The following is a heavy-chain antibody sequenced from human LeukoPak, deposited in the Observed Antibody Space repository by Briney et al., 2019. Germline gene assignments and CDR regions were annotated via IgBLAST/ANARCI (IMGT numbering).Heavy chain of an antibody. CDR3: ARHIDSHDAFDI. V-gene: IGHV1-8*03. CDR1: GYTFTSYD. D-gene: IGHD2-15*01. CDR2: MNPNSGNT. J-gene: IGHJ3*02. Sequence: ASVKVSCKASGYTFTSYDINWVRQATGQGLEWMGWMNPNSGNTGYAQKFQGRVTITRNTSISTAYMELSGLRSEDTAVYYCARHIDSHDAFDIWGQGTMVTVSS.